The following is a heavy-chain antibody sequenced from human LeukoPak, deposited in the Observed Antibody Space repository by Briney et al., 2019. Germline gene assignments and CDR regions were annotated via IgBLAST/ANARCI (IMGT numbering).Heavy chain of an antibody. CDR1: GYTFTGYY. CDR3: AREEGMRCYDFGSGEPDDY. Sequence: ASVKVSCKASGYTFTGYYMHWVRQAPGQGLEWMGWINPNSGGTDYAQKFQGRVTMTRDTSISTAYMELSRLRSDDTAVYYCAREEGMRCYDFGSGEPDDYWGQGTLVTVSS. V-gene: IGHV1-2*02. J-gene: IGHJ4*02. D-gene: IGHD3-3*01. CDR2: INPNSGGT.